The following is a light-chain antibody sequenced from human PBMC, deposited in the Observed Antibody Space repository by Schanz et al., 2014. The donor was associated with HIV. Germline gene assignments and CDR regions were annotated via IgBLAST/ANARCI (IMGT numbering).Light chain of an antibody. CDR3: SSYAGSNVA. Sequence: QSALTQPASVSESPGQSITISCTGTSADVGAYNFVSWYQQHPGKAPKVIIYDVSVRPSGVSNRFSGYKSGDTASLTISGLQAEDEADFYCSSYAGSNVAFGGGTKLTVL. J-gene: IGLJ2*01. CDR1: SADVGAYNF. CDR2: DVS. V-gene: IGLV2-14*03.